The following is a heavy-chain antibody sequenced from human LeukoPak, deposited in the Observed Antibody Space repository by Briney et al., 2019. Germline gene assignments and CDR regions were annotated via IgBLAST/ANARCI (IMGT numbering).Heavy chain of an antibody. V-gene: IGHV3-30-3*01. J-gene: IGHJ6*02. CDR2: ISYDGTNK. CDR1: GFTFSSHA. Sequence: PGRSLRLSCAASGFTFSSHAMHWVRQAPGKGLEWVAVISYDGTNKDYADSVKGRFTISRDNSKNTLYLQMNSLRGYDTAVYYCARPLSNGYFHDSGGYYPYAMDIWGQGTTVTVSS. D-gene: IGHD3-22*01. CDR3: ARPLSNGYFHDSGGYYPYAMDI.